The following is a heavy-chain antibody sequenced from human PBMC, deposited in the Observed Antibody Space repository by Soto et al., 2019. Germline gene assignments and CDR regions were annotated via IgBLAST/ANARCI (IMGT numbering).Heavy chain of an antibody. CDR2: IDPNSGGT. J-gene: IGHJ6*02. V-gene: IGHV1-2*04. Sequence: ASVKVSCKASGYTFTGYYMHWVRQAPGQGLEWMGWIDPNSGGTNYAQKFQGWVTMTRDTSISTAYMELSRLRSDDTAVYYCARDRYSGYDGDYYYGMDVWGQGTTVTVSS. D-gene: IGHD5-12*01. CDR1: GYTFTGYY. CDR3: ARDRYSGYDGDYYYGMDV.